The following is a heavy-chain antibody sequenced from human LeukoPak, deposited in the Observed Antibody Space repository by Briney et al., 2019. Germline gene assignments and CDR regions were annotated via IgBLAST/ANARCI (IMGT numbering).Heavy chain of an antibody. Sequence: SETLSLTCTVSGGSISSYYWSWIRQPPGKGLEWIGYIYYSGSTNYNPSLKSRVTISVDTSKNQFSLKLSSVTAADTAVYYCVRDLGRGFDYWGQGTLVTVSS. CDR2: IYYSGST. D-gene: IGHD7-27*01. CDR1: GGSISSYY. V-gene: IGHV4-59*01. J-gene: IGHJ4*02. CDR3: VRDLGRGFDY.